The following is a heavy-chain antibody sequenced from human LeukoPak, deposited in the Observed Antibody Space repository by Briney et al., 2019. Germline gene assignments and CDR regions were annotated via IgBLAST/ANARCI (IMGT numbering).Heavy chain of an antibody. CDR3: ARQPIPGGVDY. D-gene: IGHD1-26*01. CDR2: IYYSGST. Sequence: SETLSLTCTVSGGSISSYYWRWIRQPPGKGLEWIGYIYYSGSTNYNPSLKSRVTISVDTSKNQFSLKLSSVTAADTAVCYCARQPIPGGVDYWGQGTLVTVSS. CDR1: GGSISSYY. V-gene: IGHV4-59*08. J-gene: IGHJ4*02.